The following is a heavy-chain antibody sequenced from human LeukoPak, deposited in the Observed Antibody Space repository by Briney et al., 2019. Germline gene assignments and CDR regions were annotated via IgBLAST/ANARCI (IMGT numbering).Heavy chain of an antibody. D-gene: IGHD1-1*01. CDR3: AKVGNNWDFDY. V-gene: IGHV3-9*01. Sequence: GGSLRLSCAASGFTFDDYAMHWVRQAPGKGLEWVSGISWNSGSIGYADSVKGRFTISRDNAKNTLYLQMNSLRGEDTAVYYCAKVGNNWDFDYWGQGTLVTVSS. J-gene: IGHJ4*02. CDR1: GFTFDDYA. CDR2: ISWNSGSI.